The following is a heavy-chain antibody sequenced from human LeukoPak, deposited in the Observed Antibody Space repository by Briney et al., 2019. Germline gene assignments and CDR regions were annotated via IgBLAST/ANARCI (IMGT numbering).Heavy chain of an antibody. D-gene: IGHD5/OR15-5a*01. CDR3: AKVSHPYYFDS. Sequence: GGSLRLSCAASGFTVSSNYMSWVRQAPGKGLEYLSVISGSGADTYHTDSVKGRFTISRDNSRNTLYLQMNSLRGEDTALYYCAKVSHPYYFDSWGQGTLVTVSS. CDR1: GFTVSSNY. V-gene: IGHV3-23*01. J-gene: IGHJ4*02. CDR2: ISGSGADT.